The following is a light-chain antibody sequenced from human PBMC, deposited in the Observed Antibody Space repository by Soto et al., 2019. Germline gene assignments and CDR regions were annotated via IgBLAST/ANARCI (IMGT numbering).Light chain of an antibody. CDR2: DVN. J-gene: IGLJ1*01. CDR3: CSYAGSYSVV. V-gene: IGLV2-11*01. Sequence: QSVLTQPASVSGSPGQSITISCTGTSGDVGGYDFVSWYQQHPGKAPKFIIYDVNKRPSGVPDRFSGSKSGNTASLTISGLQAEDEADYYCCSYAGSYSVVFGTGTKVTVL. CDR1: SGDVGGYDF.